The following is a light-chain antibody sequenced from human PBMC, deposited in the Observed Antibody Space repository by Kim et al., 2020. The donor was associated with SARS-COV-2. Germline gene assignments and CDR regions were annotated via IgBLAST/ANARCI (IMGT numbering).Light chain of an antibody. CDR2: DVS. Sequence: GQAYTMSCTGTSSDVGGYNYVSWYQHHPGKAPKLMIFDVSTRPSGVSNRFSGSKSGNTASLTISGLQAEDEADYYCTSYTSSTTYVFGTGTKVTVL. CDR1: SSDVGGYNY. CDR3: TSYTSSTTYV. J-gene: IGLJ1*01. V-gene: IGLV2-14*03.